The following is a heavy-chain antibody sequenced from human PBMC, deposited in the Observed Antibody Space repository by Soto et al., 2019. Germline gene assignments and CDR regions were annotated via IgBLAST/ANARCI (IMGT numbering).Heavy chain of an antibody. CDR3: TRDPNLYCVGADCYVY. CDR2: ISSSSGST. V-gene: IGHV3-11*06. D-gene: IGHD2-21*01. CDR1: GFTFSDYY. Sequence: GGSLRLSCAASGFTFSDYYMSWIRQAPGKGLEYISYISSSSGSTNYADSVKGRFTISRDNAKNSLYLQMSSLRAEDTATYYCTRDPNLYCVGADCYVYWGQGTPVTVSS. J-gene: IGHJ4*02.